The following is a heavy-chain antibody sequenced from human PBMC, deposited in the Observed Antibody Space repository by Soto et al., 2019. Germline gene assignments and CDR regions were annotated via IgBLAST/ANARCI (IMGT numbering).Heavy chain of an antibody. Sequence: QVQLVQSVSVVRKPGSSVKVTCEASGDTFSTYTITWVRQAPGQGLEWVGRIIPFLDIAKNAQNFQGRITITADKATNTAHMELQSLTSEDTAIYYCATSRTYGENTKYDLDSWCQGTVVSVSS. V-gene: IGHV1-69*02. D-gene: IGHD4-17*01. CDR3: ATSRTYGENTKYDLDS. J-gene: IGHJ4*02. CDR1: GDTFSTYT. CDR2: IIPFLDIA.